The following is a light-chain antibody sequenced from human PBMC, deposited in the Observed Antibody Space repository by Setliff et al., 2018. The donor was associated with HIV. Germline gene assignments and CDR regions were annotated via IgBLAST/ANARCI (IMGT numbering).Light chain of an antibody. V-gene: IGLV2-14*03. CDR3: SSYTSSSTYV. CDR2: DVG. CDR1: SSDVVGYNY. Sequence: QSVLTQPASVFGSPGQSITISCTGTSSDVVGYNYVSWYQQHPGKAPKLMIYDVGNRPSGVSNRFSGSKSGNTASLTISGLQAEDEADYYCSSYTSSSTYVFGTGTKVTVL. J-gene: IGLJ1*01.